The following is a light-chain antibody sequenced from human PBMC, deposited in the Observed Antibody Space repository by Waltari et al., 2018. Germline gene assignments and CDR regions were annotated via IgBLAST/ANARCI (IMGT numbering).Light chain of an antibody. V-gene: IGLV4-69*02. CDR3: ETGGHGTWV. CDR2: VNSDGSH. CDR1: SGHSTNI. J-gene: IGLJ3*02. Sequence: QLVLTQSPSASASLGASVKLTCTLDSGHSTNIVAWLQQHPEKGPRYLLTVNSDGSHTKGDDIPDRFSGSSSGAERYLTITSGKSEDEADYYCETGGHGTWVFGGGTKLTVL.